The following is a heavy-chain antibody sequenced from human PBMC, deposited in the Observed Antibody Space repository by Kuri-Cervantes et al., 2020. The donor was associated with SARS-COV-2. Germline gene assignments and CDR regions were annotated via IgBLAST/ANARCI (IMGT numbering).Heavy chain of an antibody. J-gene: IGHJ4*02. D-gene: IGHD2-2*02. V-gene: IGHV3-30-3*01. Sequence: GGSLRLSCAASGFTFSSYAMHWVRQAPGKGLEWVAVISYDGSNKYYADSVKGRFTISRDNSKNTLYLQMNSLRAEDTAVYYCTCSYTHLGIDYWGQGTLVTVSS. CDR1: GFTFSSYA. CDR3: TCSYTHLGIDY. CDR2: ISYDGSNK.